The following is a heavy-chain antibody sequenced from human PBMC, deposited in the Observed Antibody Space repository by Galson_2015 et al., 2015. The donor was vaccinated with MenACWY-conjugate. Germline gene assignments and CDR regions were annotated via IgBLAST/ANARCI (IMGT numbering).Heavy chain of an antibody. CDR2: IYPGDSNT. J-gene: IGHJ5*01. CDR1: GYTFTTYW. D-gene: IGHD3-10*01. Sequence: QSGAEVKKPGESLKISCQVSGYTFTTYWIGWVRQMPGKGLEWMGIIYPGDSNTRYSPSFEDQVTISVDKSIRTVYLQWSTLKASDTAMYFCARREGYYGSGRTFSWFDSWGQGTLVTVSS. V-gene: IGHV5-51*01. CDR3: ARREGYYGSGRTFSWFDS.